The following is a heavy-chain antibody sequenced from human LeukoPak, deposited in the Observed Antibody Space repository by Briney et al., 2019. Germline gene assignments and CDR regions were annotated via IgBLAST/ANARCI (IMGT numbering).Heavy chain of an antibody. Sequence: ASVKVSCKASGYRFSSYGINWVRQAPGQGLEWMGWVSAYNGNTNYAHDLQGRVTMTTDTSTSTAYMELRSLRSGDTAVYYCARDRGHFNSDGYYPGGGDYWGQGTLVTVSS. J-gene: IGHJ4*02. D-gene: IGHD3-22*01. CDR1: GYRFSSYG. CDR3: ARDRGHFNSDGYYPGGGDY. V-gene: IGHV1-18*01. CDR2: VSAYNGNT.